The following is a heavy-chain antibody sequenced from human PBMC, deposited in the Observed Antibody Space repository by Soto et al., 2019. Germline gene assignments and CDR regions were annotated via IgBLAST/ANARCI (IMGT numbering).Heavy chain of an antibody. J-gene: IGHJ4*02. CDR3: AHSRPPRLLDY. D-gene: IGHD6-6*01. V-gene: IGHV2-5*02. Sequence: QITLKESGPTLVKPTQTLTLTCTFSGFSLSTSGVGVGWIRQPPGKALEWLALIYWDDDKRYSPSLNSRLTNTKDTSKNQVVLTMTNLDPVDIATYYCAHSRPPRLLDYWGQGTLVPVSS. CDR1: GFSLSTSGVG. CDR2: IYWDDDK.